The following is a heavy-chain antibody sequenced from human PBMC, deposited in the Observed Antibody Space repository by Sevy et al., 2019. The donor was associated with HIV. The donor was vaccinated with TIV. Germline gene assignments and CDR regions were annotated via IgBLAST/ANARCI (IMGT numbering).Heavy chain of an antibody. CDR2: ISSTGNYI. V-gene: IGHV3-21*01. Sequence: GGSLRLSGADSGFTFSGYTMNWVRRAPGKGLEWVSSISSTGNYIYYADSLKGRFSISRDNAKNSLYLQMNSLRAEDTAVYYCARGSHDYGDYDRDVGFDYWGQGTLVTVSS. CDR1: GFTFSGYT. D-gene: IGHD4-17*01. CDR3: ARGSHDYGDYDRDVGFDY. J-gene: IGHJ4*02.